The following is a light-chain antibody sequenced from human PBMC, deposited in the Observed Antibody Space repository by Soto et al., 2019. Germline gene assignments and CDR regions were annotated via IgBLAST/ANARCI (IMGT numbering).Light chain of an antibody. CDR3: QQSYSTPTT. CDR2: GAS. Sequence: RASQSARSNLAWYQQKPGQAPGLLIFGASYRATGIPARFSGSGYGTDFTLTISSLQPEDFGTYYCQQSYSTPTTFGQGKRLDIK. J-gene: IGKJ5*01. CDR1: QSARSN. V-gene: IGKV3D-15*01.